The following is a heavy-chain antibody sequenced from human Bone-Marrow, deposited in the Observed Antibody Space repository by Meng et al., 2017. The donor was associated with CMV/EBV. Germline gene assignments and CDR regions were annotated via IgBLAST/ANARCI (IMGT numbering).Heavy chain of an antibody. CDR2: ISYDGSLK. CDR1: GFTFRSYS. Sequence: GGSLRLSCAASGFTFRSYSMHWVRQTPGKGLEWVAVISYDGSLKYYGDSVKGRITISRDNSKNTAYLQVDSLRTEDSAVYYCARDDGRFGEFLNYYYGMDVWGQGTTVTVSS. J-gene: IGHJ6*02. V-gene: IGHV3-30*04. D-gene: IGHD3-10*01. CDR3: ARDDGRFGEFLNYYYGMDV.